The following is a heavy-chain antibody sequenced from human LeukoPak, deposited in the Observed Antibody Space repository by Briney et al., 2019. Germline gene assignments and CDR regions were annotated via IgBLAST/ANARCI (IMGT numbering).Heavy chain of an antibody. CDR3: ASDRIEVDAFDI. D-gene: IGHD2-15*01. CDR1: GGSISSGSYF. J-gene: IGHJ3*02. CDR2: IYTSGST. V-gene: IGHV4-61*02. Sequence: PSETLSLTCTVSGGSISSGSYFWSWIRQPAGKGLEWIGRIYTSGSTNYNPSLKSRVTTSVDTSKNQFSLKLSSVTAADTAVYYCASDRIEVDAFDIWGQGTMVTVSS.